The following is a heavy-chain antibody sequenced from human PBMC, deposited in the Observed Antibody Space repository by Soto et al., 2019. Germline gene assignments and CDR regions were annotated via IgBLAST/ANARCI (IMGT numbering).Heavy chain of an antibody. Sequence: GGSLRLSCAASGFTFSSYGMHWVRQAPGKGLEWVAVISYDGSNKYYADSVKGRFTISRDNSKNTLYLQLNSLRAEDTVVYYCPNWAGASSGWYNGYWGQGTLVTVSS. V-gene: IGHV3-30*18. J-gene: IGHJ4*02. CDR3: PNWAGASSGWYNGY. CDR2: ISYDGSNK. CDR1: GFTFSSYG. D-gene: IGHD6-19*01.